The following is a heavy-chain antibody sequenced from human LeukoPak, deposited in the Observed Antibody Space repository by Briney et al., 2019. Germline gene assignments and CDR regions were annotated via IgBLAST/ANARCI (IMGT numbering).Heavy chain of an antibody. D-gene: IGHD2-2*01. CDR2: ISSRSSTI. CDR3: ARNMICSSTTSCYRAGLDY. CDR1: GFTLCSYS. J-gene: IGHJ4*02. V-gene: IGHV3-48*01. Sequence: PGGSLRLSCAVSGFTLCSYSMNWVRQAPGKGLEWVSYISSRSSTIYYADSVKGRFTISRDNANNSLYLQMNSLRAEDRAVYYCARNMICSSTTSCYRAGLDYWGQGTLVSVSS.